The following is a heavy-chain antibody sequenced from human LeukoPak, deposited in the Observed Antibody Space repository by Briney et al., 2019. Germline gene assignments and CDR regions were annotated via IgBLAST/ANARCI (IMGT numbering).Heavy chain of an antibody. V-gene: IGHV4-59*08. D-gene: IGHD3-9*01. CDR1: GGSTSSYY. CDR3: ARRDKLKAFDY. CDR2: IYYSGST. J-gene: IGHJ4*02. Sequence: TSETLSLTCTVSGGSTSSYYWSWIRQPPGRGLEWIGYIYYSGSTNYNPSLKSRVTISVDTSKNQFSLKLSSVTAADTAVYYCARRDKLKAFDYWGQGTLVTVSS.